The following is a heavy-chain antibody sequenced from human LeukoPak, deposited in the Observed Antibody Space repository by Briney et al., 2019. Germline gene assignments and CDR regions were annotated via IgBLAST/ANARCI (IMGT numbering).Heavy chain of an antibody. J-gene: IGHJ6*02. CDR3: AKDRRYSNYVDYGMDV. CDR1: GFTFSSYG. V-gene: IGHV3-30*18. Sequence: GGSLRLSCAASGFTFSSYGMHWVRQAPGKGLEWVAVISYDGSNKYYADSVKGRFTISRDNSKNTLYLQMNSLRAEDTAVYYCAKDRRYSNYVDYGMDVWGQGTTVTVSS. CDR2: ISYDGSNK. D-gene: IGHD4-11*01.